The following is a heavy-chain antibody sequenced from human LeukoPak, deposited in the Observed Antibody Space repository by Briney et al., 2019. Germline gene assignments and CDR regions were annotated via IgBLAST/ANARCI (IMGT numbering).Heavy chain of an antibody. CDR1: GFTFSSYE. Sequence: QPGGSLRLSCAASGFTFSSYEMNWVRQAPGKGLEWVSYISSSGSSIYYADPVKGRFTISRDNAKNSLYLQMNSLRAEDTAVYYCARNGDGHFDYWGQGTLVTVSS. V-gene: IGHV3-48*03. D-gene: IGHD7-27*01. CDR2: ISSSGSSI. CDR3: ARNGDGHFDY. J-gene: IGHJ4*02.